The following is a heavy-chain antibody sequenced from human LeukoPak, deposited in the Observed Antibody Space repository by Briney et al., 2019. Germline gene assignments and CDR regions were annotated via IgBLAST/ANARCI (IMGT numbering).Heavy chain of an antibody. CDR2: MNPNSGNT. Sequence: ASVKVSCKASEYTFTSYDINWVRQATGQGLEGMGWMNPNSGNTGYAQKFQGRVTMTRNTSISTAYMELSSLRSEDTAVYYCARELTAADDAFDIWGQGTMVTVSS. CDR1: EYTFTSYD. D-gene: IGHD6-13*01. J-gene: IGHJ3*02. CDR3: ARELTAADDAFDI. V-gene: IGHV1-8*01.